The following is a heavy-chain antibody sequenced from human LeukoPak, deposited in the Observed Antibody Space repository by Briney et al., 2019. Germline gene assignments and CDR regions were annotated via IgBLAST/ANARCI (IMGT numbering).Heavy chain of an antibody. CDR2: INTNTGNP. J-gene: IGHJ3*02. Sequence: ASVKVSCKASGYTFTSYAMNWVRQAPGQGPEWMGWINTNTGNPTYAQGFTGRFVFSLDTSVSTAYLQISSLKAEDTAVYYCARDPYSGSYYGGDAFDIWGQGTMVTVSS. CDR3: ARDPYSGSYYGGDAFDI. D-gene: IGHD1-26*01. V-gene: IGHV7-4-1*02. CDR1: GYTFTSYA.